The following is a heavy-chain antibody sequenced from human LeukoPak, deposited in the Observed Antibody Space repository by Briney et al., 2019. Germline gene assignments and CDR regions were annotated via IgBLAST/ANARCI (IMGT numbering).Heavy chain of an antibody. CDR3: ARNTIFGVPSYYYYYYMDV. CDR2: INPSGGST. CDR1: GYTFTSYY. Sequence: ASVKVSCKASGYTFTSYYMHWVRQAPGQGLEWMGIINPSGGSTSYAQKFQGRVTMTRDTSTSTVYMELSSPRSEDTAVYYCARNTIFGVPSYYYYYYMDVWGKGTTVTASS. J-gene: IGHJ6*03. V-gene: IGHV1-46*01. D-gene: IGHD3-3*01.